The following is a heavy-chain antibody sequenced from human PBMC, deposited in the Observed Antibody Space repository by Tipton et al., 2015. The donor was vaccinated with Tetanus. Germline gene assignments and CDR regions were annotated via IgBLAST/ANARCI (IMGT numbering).Heavy chain of an antibody. CDR1: GFTFHESA. Sequence: QLVQSGGGLVQPGRSLRLSCIASGFTFHESAMHWVRQAPGKGLEWVAVIPYDGSNKYYADSVKGRFTISRDNSKNTLYLQMNSLRAEDTAVYYCAKGRIAAREFDPPPFDYWGQGTLVTVSS. V-gene: IGHV3-30*18. CDR2: IPYDGSNK. J-gene: IGHJ4*02. CDR3: AKGRIAAREFDPPPFDY. D-gene: IGHD6-6*01.